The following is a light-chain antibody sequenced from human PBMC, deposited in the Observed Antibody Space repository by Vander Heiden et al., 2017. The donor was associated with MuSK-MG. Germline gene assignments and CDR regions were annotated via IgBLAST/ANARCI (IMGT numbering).Light chain of an antibody. CDR3: QKYNSAPFT. CDR1: EYISYY. J-gene: IGKJ3*01. CDR2: DAS. V-gene: IGKV1-27*01. Sequence: IQMTQSPSSLSASVGDRVTITCRASEYISYYLAWFQQKPGKVPKLLIYDASTLQSGVPSRFSGSESGTDFTLTIRSLQPDDVATYYCQKYNSAPFTFGPGTKVDIK.